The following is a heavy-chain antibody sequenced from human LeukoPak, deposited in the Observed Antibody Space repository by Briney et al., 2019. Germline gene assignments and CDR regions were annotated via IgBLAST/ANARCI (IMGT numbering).Heavy chain of an antibody. CDR1: GGSISSYY. D-gene: IGHD2-2*01. CDR3: ASTVVVPAASWIDP. J-gene: IGHJ5*02. Sequence: SETLSLTCTVSGGSISSYYWSWIRQPAGKGLEWIGRIYTSGSTNYNPSLKSRVTMSVDTSKNQFSLKLSSVTAADTAVYYCASTVVVPAASWIDPWGQGTLVTVSS. V-gene: IGHV4-4*07. CDR2: IYTSGST.